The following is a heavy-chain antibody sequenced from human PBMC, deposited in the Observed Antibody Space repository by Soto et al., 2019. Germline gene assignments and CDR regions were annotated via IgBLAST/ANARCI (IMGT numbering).Heavy chain of an antibody. CDR1: GYTFTSYT. CDR2: INGGNGNT. J-gene: IGHJ2*01. CDR3: ARADIQLWINWYFDL. Sequence: SVKVACKASGYTFTSYTIHWVRKAPGQRLEWMGWINGGNGNTKYSQKFQGRVTITRDTSASTAYMELSSLRSEDTAVYYCARADIQLWINWYFDLWGRGTLVTVSS. V-gene: IGHV1-3*01. D-gene: IGHD5-18*01.